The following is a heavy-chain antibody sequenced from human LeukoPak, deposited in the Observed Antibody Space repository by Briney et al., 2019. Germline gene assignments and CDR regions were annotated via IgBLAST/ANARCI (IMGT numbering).Heavy chain of an antibody. CDR2: MNPNSGNT. CDR3: ARGSSSSSLIYYHYYYMDV. CDR1: GYTFTSYD. D-gene: IGHD6-6*01. J-gene: IGHJ6*03. V-gene: IGHV1-8*01. Sequence: ASVKVSCKASGYTFTSYDINWVRQATGQGLEWMGWMNPNSGNTGYAQKFQGRVTMTRNTSISTAYMELSSLRSEDTAVYYCARGSSSSSLIYYHYYYMDVWGKGTTVTVSS.